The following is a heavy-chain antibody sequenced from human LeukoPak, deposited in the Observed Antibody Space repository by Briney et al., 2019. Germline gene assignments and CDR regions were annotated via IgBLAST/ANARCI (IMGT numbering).Heavy chain of an antibody. J-gene: IGHJ4*02. Sequence: SVKVSCKASGGTFSTYGINWVRQAPGQGLEWMGGITPIFGTTNYAQKFQGRVTITADESTSTAYMELSSLRSEDTAVYYCARGWGVGSGSYVRHNTQYYFDYWGQGTLVTVSS. CDR3: ARGWGVGSGSYVRHNTQYYFDY. D-gene: IGHD3-10*01. CDR1: GGTFSTYG. CDR2: ITPIFGTT. V-gene: IGHV1-69*13.